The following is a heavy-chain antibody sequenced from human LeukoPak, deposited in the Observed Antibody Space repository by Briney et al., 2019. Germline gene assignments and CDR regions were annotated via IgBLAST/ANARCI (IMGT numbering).Heavy chain of an antibody. CDR1: GGTFSSYA. J-gene: IGHJ3*02. D-gene: IGHD3-22*01. CDR2: IIPIFGTA. Sequence: SVKVSCKASGGTFSSYAISCVRQAPGQGLEWMGGIIPIFGTANYAQKFQGRVTITADESTSTAYMELSSLRSEDTAVYYCASAVYYDSSGYYGAFDIWGQGTMVTVSS. CDR3: ASAVYYDSSGYYGAFDI. V-gene: IGHV1-69*13.